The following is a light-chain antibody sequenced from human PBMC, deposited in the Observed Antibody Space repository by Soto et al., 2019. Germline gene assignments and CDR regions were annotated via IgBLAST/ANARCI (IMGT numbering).Light chain of an antibody. CDR2: DAS. V-gene: IGKV3-11*01. CDR3: QQRSNWPPIT. Sequence: EIVLTQSPATLSLSPGERATLSCRASQSVSSYLAWYQQKPGQAPRLLIYDASNMATGIPARFSGSGSGTDFTLTISSLEPEDFAVYYCQQRSNWPPITFGPGT. J-gene: IGKJ3*01. CDR1: QSVSSY.